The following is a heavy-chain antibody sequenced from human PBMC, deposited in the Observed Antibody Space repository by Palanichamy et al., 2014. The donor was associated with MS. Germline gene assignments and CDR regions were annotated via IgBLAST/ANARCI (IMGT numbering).Heavy chain of an antibody. CDR3: ARAWVGAASFRWFDP. J-gene: IGHJ5*02. CDR1: DGSISSGDYY. D-gene: IGHD1-26*01. V-gene: IGHV4-30-4*01. Sequence: QVQLQESGPGLVKPSQTLSLTCTVSDGSISSGDYYWSWIRQPPGKGLEWIGYIYYSGNTYYNPSLKSRVTISVDTSENQFSLKLGSVTAADTAVYYCARAWVGAASFRWFDPWGQGTLVTVSS. CDR2: IYYSGNT.